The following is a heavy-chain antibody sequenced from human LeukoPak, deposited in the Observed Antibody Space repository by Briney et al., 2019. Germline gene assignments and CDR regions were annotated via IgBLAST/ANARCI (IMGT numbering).Heavy chain of an antibody. J-gene: IGHJ4*02. CDR1: GFTFSNAW. V-gene: IGHV3-15*01. CDR2: IKSKTDGGTT. D-gene: IGHD1-26*01. Sequence: GGSLRLSCAASGFTFSNAWMSWVRQAPGKGLEWVGRIKSKTDGGTTDYAAPVKGRFTISRDDSKNTLYLQMNSLKTEDTAVYYCTTGGSGSYQYYFDYWGQGTLVTVSS. CDR3: TTGGSGSYQYYFDY.